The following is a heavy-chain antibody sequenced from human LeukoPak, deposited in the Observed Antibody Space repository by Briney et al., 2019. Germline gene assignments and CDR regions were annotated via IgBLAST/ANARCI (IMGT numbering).Heavy chain of an antibody. V-gene: IGHV4-31*03. J-gene: IGHJ4*02. CDR2: IYYSGST. CDR1: GGSISSGGYY. CDR3: ARGTIAVTTGIDY. D-gene: IGHD4-17*01. Sequence: SETLSLTCTVSGGSISSGGYYWSWIRQHPGEGLEWIGYIYYSGSTYYNPSLKSRVTISVDTSKNQFSLKLSSVTAADTAVYYCARGTIAVTTGIDYWGQGTLVTVSS.